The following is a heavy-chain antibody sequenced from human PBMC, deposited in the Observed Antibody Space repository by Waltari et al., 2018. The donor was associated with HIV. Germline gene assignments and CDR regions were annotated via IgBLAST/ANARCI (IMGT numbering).Heavy chain of an antibody. Sequence: QVQLQESGPGLVKPSQTLSLTCTVSGGSISSGSYYWSWIRQPTGKGLEGIGRIYPSGSTNYTPSLRSRVTISVDTSKTQFSLKLSSVTAADTAVYFCARGADWLVNVLEYWGQGTLVTVSS. D-gene: IGHD6-19*01. CDR2: IYPSGST. CDR3: ARGADWLVNVLEY. J-gene: IGHJ4*02. CDR1: GGSISSGSYY. V-gene: IGHV4-61*02.